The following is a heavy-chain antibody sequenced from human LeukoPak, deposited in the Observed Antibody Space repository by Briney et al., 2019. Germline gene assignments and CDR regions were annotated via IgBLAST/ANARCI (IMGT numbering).Heavy chain of an antibody. V-gene: IGHV3-23*01. Sequence: GGSLRLSCAASGFTFSSSAMSWVRQAPGKGLEWVAAISDTGRLSYCADSVNGRFTISRDNSKNTLSLQMNSLRAADTAVYYCAKDPQLGYYYYGMDVWGQGTTVTVSS. D-gene: IGHD2-2*01. CDR3: AKDPQLGYYYYGMDV. CDR2: ISDTGRLS. J-gene: IGHJ6*02. CDR1: GFTFSSSA.